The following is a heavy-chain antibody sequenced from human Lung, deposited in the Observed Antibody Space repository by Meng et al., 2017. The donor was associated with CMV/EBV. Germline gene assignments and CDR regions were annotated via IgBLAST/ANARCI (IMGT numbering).Heavy chain of an antibody. CDR1: GGSISSYY. D-gene: IGHD2-2*01. Sequence: SXTXSLXCTVSGGSISSYYWSWIRQPPGKGLEWIGYIYYSGSTNYNPSLKSRVTISVDTSKNQFSLKLSSVTAADTAVYYCARDLGYCSSISCYYYYGMDVXGQGXTVTVSS. V-gene: IGHV4-59*01. CDR3: ARDLGYCSSISCYYYYGMDV. J-gene: IGHJ6*02. CDR2: IYYSGST.